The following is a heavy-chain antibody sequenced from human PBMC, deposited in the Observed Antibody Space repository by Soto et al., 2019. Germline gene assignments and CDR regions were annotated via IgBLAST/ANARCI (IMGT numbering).Heavy chain of an antibody. Sequence: QVPLVQSGAEVKKPGGSVKVSCKASGYTFPNNDVTWVRQATGQGLEWMGWMNPGSGDTGYAQKFQGRVTMTRDISIATAYMELNSLTSEDTAMYYCARMESFGTLNWFDPWGQGTLVTVSS. D-gene: IGHD3-16*01. CDR3: ARMESFGTLNWFDP. CDR1: GYTFPNND. J-gene: IGHJ5*02. V-gene: IGHV1-8*01. CDR2: MNPGSGDT.